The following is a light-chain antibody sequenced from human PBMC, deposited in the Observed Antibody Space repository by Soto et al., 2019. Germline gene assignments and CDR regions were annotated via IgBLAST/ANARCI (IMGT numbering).Light chain of an antibody. V-gene: IGKV3-11*01. Sequence: EIVFTQSPATLSLSPGESATLSCRASQSVSSYLAWYQQKPGQAPRLLIYDASNRATGIPARFSGSGSGTDFTLTISSLEPEDFAVYYCQQRSNWPPITVGQGTRREIK. CDR1: QSVSSY. CDR2: DAS. CDR3: QQRSNWPPIT. J-gene: IGKJ5*01.